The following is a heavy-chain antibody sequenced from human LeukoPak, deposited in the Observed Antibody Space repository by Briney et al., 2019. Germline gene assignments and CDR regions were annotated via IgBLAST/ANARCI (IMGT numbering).Heavy chain of an antibody. CDR2: FDPEDGET. J-gene: IGHJ4*02. CDR1: GYTLTELS. CDR3: ATPPNCSGGSCPPYFWY. D-gene: IGHD2-15*01. Sequence: ASVKVSCKVSGYTLTELSMHWVRQAPGKGLEWMGGFDPEDGETIYAQKFQGRVTMTEDTSTDTAYMELSSLRSEDTAVYYCATPPNCSGGSCPPYFWYWGQGTLVTVSS. V-gene: IGHV1-24*01.